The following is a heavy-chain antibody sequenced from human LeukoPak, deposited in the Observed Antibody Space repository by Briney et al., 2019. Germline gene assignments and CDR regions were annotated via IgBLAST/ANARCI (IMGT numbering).Heavy chain of an antibody. CDR2: IDHSGST. CDR3: ARGLNRNDYGDYGY. Sequence: PSETLSLTCTVSGGSISSGGYYWSWIRQPPGKGLEWIVDIDHSGSTYYNPALKSRVTISVDRSKNQFSLKLSSVTAADTAVYYCARGLNRNDYGDYGYWGQGTLVTVSS. D-gene: IGHD4-17*01. J-gene: IGHJ4*02. V-gene: IGHV4-30-2*01. CDR1: GGSISSGGYY.